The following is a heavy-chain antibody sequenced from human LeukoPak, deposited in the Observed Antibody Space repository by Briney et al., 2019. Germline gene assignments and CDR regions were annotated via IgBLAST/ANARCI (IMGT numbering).Heavy chain of an antibody. Sequence: PGGSLRLSCAASGFTFSSYEMNWVRQAPGKGLEWVSYISSSGSTIYYADSVKGRFTISRDNSKNTLYLQMNSLRAEDTAVYYCARASGDIDYYYYYMDVWGKGTTVTISS. D-gene: IGHD5-12*01. CDR1: GFTFSSYE. V-gene: IGHV3-48*03. J-gene: IGHJ6*03. CDR3: ARASGDIDYYYYYMDV. CDR2: ISSSGSTI.